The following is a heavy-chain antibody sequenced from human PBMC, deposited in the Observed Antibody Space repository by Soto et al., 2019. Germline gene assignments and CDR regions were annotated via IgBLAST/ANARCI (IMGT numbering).Heavy chain of an antibody. V-gene: IGHV3-23*01. D-gene: IGHD5-12*01. CDR2: ISGSGGST. CDR3: AKDGNPQVATISHLVEFYFDY. Sequence: GGSLRLSCAASGFTFSSYAMSWVRQAPGKGLEWVSAISGSGGSTYYADSVKGRFTISRDNSKNTLYLQMNSLRAEDTAVYYCAKDGNPQVATISHLVEFYFDYWGQGTLVTVSS. J-gene: IGHJ4*02. CDR1: GFTFSSYA.